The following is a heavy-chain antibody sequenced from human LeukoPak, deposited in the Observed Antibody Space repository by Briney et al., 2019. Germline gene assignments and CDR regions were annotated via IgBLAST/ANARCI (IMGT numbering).Heavy chain of an antibody. CDR1: GFTFSGYA. D-gene: IGHD3-22*01. J-gene: IGHJ4*02. CDR2: ISSSSSSYI. CDR3: ARGGGGSSSGYDFDY. Sequence: GGSLRLSCEASGFTFSGYAVSWVRQAPGKGLEWVSSISSSSSSYIYYADSVKGRFTISRDNAKNSLYLQMNSLRAEDTAVYYCARGGGGSSSGYDFDYWGQGTLVTVSS. V-gene: IGHV3-21*01.